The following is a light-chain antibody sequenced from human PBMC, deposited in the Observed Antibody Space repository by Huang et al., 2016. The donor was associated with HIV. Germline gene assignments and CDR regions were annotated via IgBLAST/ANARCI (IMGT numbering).Light chain of an antibody. CDR3: QQLHTYPIT. J-gene: IGKJ5*01. CDR2: AAS. CDR1: QDIGTS. V-gene: IGKV1-13*02. Sequence: AVQLTQSPSSLSASLGDTVIISCRASQDIGTSLAWYQQRTGRAPKLLISAASTLQTGVPSRFSGDSAGTYFTLVITNLQPEDVATYYCQQLHTYPITFGQGTRLDMK.